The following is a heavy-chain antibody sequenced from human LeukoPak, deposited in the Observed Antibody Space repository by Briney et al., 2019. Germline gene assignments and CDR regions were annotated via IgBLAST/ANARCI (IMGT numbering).Heavy chain of an antibody. CDR1: LDSTTSNF. J-gene: IGHJ4*02. Sequence: SETLSLTCTVSLDSTTSNFWSWVRQPPGKGLEWIGEIHRSGSPNYNPSLQSRVTISIDRSRNQIVLELSSVTAADTAVYYCARKLFHYDRDGPSFDYWGQGTLVTVSS. V-gene: IGHV4-4*02. D-gene: IGHD3-22*01. CDR2: IHRSGSP. CDR3: ARKLFHYDRDGPSFDY.